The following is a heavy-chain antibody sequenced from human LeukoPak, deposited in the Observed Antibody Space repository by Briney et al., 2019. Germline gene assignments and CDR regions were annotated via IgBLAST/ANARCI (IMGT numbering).Heavy chain of an antibody. CDR3: ARVVAAAGTGWFDP. CDR2: IYHSGST. Sequence: SETLSLTCAVSGGSISSGGYSWSWIRQPPGKGLEWIGYIYHSGSTYYNPSLKSRVTISVGRSKNQFSLKLSSVTAADTAVYYCARVVAAAGTGWFDPWGQGTLVTVSS. CDR1: GGSISSGGYS. D-gene: IGHD6-13*01. V-gene: IGHV4-30-2*01. J-gene: IGHJ5*02.